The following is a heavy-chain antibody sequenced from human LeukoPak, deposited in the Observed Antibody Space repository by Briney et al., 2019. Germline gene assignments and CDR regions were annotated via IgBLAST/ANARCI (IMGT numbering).Heavy chain of an antibody. CDR2: IKQDGSVK. J-gene: IGHJ4*02. Sequence: GGSVRLSCAASGLTFSSHCMSWVRQSPGKGLEWVANIKQDGSVKTYVDSVKGRFTISRDNAKNSLYLQMNSLRAEDTAVYYCAKDSYSRGDYWGQGTLVAVSS. CDR1: GLTFSSHC. V-gene: IGHV3-7*01. D-gene: IGHD6-13*01. CDR3: AKDSYSRGDY.